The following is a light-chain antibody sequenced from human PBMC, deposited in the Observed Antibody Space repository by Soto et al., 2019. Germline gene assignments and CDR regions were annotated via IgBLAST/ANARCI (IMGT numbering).Light chain of an antibody. Sequence: QSALTQPASVSGSPGQSITISCTGTSSDVGSYNLVSWYQQHPGKAPKLISYEGSKRPSGVSNRFSCSKSGNTASLTISGVQAEDEAEYYSCSYAGSSVAFGGGTKLTVL. CDR3: CSYAGSSVA. V-gene: IGLV2-23*01. CDR1: SSDVGSYNL. J-gene: IGLJ2*01. CDR2: EGS.